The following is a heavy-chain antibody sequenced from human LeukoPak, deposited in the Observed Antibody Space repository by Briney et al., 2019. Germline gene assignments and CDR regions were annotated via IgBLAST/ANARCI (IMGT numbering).Heavy chain of an antibody. J-gene: IGHJ4*02. CDR1: GGSISSGGYY. D-gene: IGHD3-22*01. CDR3: ARERFYYYDSSGYYIYDY. V-gene: IGHV4-31*03. Sequence: SSETLSLTCTVSGGSISSGGYYWSWIRQHPGKGLEWIGYIYYSGSTYYNPSLKSRVTISVDTSKNQFSLKLSSVTAADTAVYYCARERFYYYDSSGYYIYDYWGQGTLVTVSS. CDR2: IYYSGST.